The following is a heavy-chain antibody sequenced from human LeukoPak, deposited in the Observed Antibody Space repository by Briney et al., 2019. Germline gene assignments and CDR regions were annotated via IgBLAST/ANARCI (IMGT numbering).Heavy chain of an antibody. CDR3: ARTGYGRGKYYFDY. D-gene: IGHD5-18*01. V-gene: IGHV1-8*03. CDR2: MNPNSGNT. Sequence: VASVKVSCKASGYTFTSYDINWVRQATGQGLEWMGWMNPNSGNTGYAQKFQGRVTITRNTSISTAYMELSSLRSEDTAVYYCARTGYGRGKYYFDYWGQGTLVTVSS. J-gene: IGHJ4*02. CDR1: GYTFTSYD.